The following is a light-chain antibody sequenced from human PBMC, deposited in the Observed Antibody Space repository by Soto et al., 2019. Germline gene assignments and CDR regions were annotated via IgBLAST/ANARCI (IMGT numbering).Light chain of an antibody. Sequence: QSALTQSPSASGSPGQSVTISCTGTSSDVGNYKYVSWYQQHPGKAPKLIIYEVSNRPSGVPDRFSGSKSGNTASLTVSGLQVEDEADYYCSSYAGSNLWVFGGGTKLTVL. V-gene: IGLV2-8*01. J-gene: IGLJ3*02. CDR2: EVS. CDR3: SSYAGSNLWV. CDR1: SSDVGNYKY.